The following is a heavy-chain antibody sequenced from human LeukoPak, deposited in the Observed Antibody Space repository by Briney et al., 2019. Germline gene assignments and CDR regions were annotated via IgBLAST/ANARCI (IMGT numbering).Heavy chain of an antibody. Sequence: ASVKVSCKASGYTFTSYGISWVRQAPGQGLEWMGWISVYNGNTNYAQKLQGRVTMTTDTSTSTAYMELRSLRSDATAVYYCARTSEPDYYDSSGYYLFDYWGQGTLVTVSS. V-gene: IGHV1-18*01. D-gene: IGHD3-22*01. CDR1: GYTFTSYG. CDR3: ARTSEPDYYDSSGYYLFDY. CDR2: ISVYNGNT. J-gene: IGHJ4*02.